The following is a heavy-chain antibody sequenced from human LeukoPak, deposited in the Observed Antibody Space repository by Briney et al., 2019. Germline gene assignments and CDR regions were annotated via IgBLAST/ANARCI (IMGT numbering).Heavy chain of an antibody. Sequence: SETLSLTCTVSGYSISSGYYWGWIRQPPGKGLEWIGSIHHSGSTYYNPSLKSRVTISVDTSKNQFSLKLSSVTAADTAVYYCARDGASYCTNGVCYTDYWGQGTLVTVSS. CDR2: IHHSGST. V-gene: IGHV4-38-2*02. D-gene: IGHD2-8*01. J-gene: IGHJ4*02. CDR1: GYSISSGYY. CDR3: ARDGASYCTNGVCYTDY.